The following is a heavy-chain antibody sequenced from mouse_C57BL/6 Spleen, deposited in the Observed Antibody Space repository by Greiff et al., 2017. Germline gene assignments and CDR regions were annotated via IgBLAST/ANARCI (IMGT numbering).Heavy chain of an antibody. V-gene: IGHV8-8*01. CDR1: GFFLGPFCLG. CDR2: SWWDDDK. Sequence: QVTLKVSGPGVFPPSPTLSLPFFFSGFFLGPFCLGVGWVPPPSGEGLAWLAHSWWDDDKYYNPALKSRLTISKDTSKNQVFLKIANVDTADTATYDCARMGYYYGSSYGLDYWGQGTTLTVSS. J-gene: IGHJ2*01. CDR3: ARMGYYYGSSYGLDY. D-gene: IGHD1-1*01.